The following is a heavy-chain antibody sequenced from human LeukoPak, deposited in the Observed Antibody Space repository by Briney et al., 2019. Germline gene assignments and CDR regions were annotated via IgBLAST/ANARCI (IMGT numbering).Heavy chain of an antibody. Sequence: PSETLSLTCAVSGSSISSGYYWGWIRQPPGEGLEWIGSIYHSGSTYYNPSLKSRVTILVDTSKNQFSLKLSSVTAADTAVYYCARTQLAYYYYYMDVWGKGTSVTVSS. CDR1: GSSISSGYY. D-gene: IGHD5-18*01. J-gene: IGHJ6*03. V-gene: IGHV4-38-2*01. CDR2: IYHSGST. CDR3: ARTQLAYYYYYMDV.